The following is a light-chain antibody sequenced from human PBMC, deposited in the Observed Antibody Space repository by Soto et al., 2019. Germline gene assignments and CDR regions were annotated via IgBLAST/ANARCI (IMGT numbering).Light chain of an antibody. Sequence: QSVLTQPASVSGSPGPSIPISCTGTSSDVGGYNYVSWYQQHPGKAPKLMIYDVSNRPSGVSNRFSGSKSGNTASLTISGLQAEDEADYYCSSYTSSSTNYVFGTGTKVTVL. V-gene: IGLV2-14*01. CDR2: DVS. CDR3: SSYTSSSTNYV. CDR1: SSDVGGYNY. J-gene: IGLJ1*01.